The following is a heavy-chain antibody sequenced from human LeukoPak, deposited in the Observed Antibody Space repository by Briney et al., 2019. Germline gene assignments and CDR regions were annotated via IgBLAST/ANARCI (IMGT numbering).Heavy chain of an antibody. V-gene: IGHV1-18*01. J-gene: IGHJ5*02. CDR3: ARDLLTDSVFYASGPPWFDP. D-gene: IGHD3-10*01. Sequence: ASVKVSCKASGYTFTNYGVTWVRQAPGQGLEWMGRISAFNDNTDYAQKFQGRVTLTTDKSTSTAYMEMRSLRSDDTAVYYCARDLLTDSVFYASGPPWFDPWGQGTLITVSS. CDR2: ISAFNDNT. CDR1: GYTFTNYG.